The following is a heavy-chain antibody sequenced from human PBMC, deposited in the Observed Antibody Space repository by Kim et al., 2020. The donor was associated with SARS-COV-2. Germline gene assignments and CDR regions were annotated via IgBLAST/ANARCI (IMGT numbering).Heavy chain of an antibody. V-gene: IGHV3-20*01. CDR3: ARNSAMATTAGDAFHI. Sequence: GGSLRLSCAASGFAFDDYGMSWVRQVPGKGLEWVAGINWNGAYTNYADSVKGRFTISRGNAKNSLSLQMNSVRVEDTAFYHCARNSAMATTAGDAFHIWG. J-gene: IGHJ3*02. CDR1: GFAFDDYG. D-gene: IGHD5-12*01. CDR2: INWNGAYT.